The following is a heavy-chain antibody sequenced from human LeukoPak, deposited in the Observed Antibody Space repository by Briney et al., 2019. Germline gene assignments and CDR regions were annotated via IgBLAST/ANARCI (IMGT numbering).Heavy chain of an antibody. V-gene: IGHV3-11*06. D-gene: IGHD3-10*01. CDR3: ARDRRAQTGSYYWDYFDY. J-gene: IGHJ4*02. Sequence: PGGSLRLSCAASGFTFSDYYMSWIRQAPGKGLEWVSYISSSSSYTNYADSVKGRFTISRDNAKNSLYLQMNSLRAEDTAVYYCARDRRAQTGSYYWDYFDYWGQGTLVTVSS. CDR1: GFTFSDYY. CDR2: ISSSSSYT.